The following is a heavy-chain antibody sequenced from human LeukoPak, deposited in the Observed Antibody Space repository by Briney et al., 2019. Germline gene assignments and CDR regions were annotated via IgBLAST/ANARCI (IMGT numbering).Heavy chain of an antibody. CDR3: ARRTNVVVTAIGGRSPDYHFDP. Sequence: KPSETLSLTCAVYGGSFGGYYWSWIRQPPGKGLEWIGEINHSGSTNYNPSLKSRVTISVDTSKNQFSLKLSSVTAADTAVYYCARRTNVVVTAIGGRSPDYHFDPWGQGTLVTVSS. J-gene: IGHJ5*02. CDR2: INHSGST. CDR1: GGSFGGYY. D-gene: IGHD2-21*02. V-gene: IGHV4-34*01.